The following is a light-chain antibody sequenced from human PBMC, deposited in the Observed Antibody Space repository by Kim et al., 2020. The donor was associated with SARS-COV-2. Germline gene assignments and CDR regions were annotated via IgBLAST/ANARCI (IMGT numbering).Light chain of an antibody. J-gene: IGKJ5*01. CDR2: DAS. Sequence: EIVLTQSPATLSLSPGERATVSCRASQSVSSYLAWYQQKPGQAPRLLIYDASNRATGIPARFSGSGSGTDFTLTISSLEPEDFAVYYCQQSSTWPITFGQGTRLEIK. CDR1: QSVSSY. CDR3: QQSSTWPIT. V-gene: IGKV3-11*01.